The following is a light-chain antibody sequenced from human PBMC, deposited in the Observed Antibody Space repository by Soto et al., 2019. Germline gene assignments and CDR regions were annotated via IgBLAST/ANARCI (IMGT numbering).Light chain of an antibody. Sequence: IVLTHSPSTLSLSPLERATLSFMASQSVSTYLALYQQKPGQAPRLLIYDASNRDTGIPARFSGSGSGTDFTLTISSLEPEDFAVYYCQQRGNWPRTFGQGTK. CDR2: DAS. V-gene: IGKV3-11*01. J-gene: IGKJ1*01. CDR1: QSVSTY. CDR3: QQRGNWPRT.